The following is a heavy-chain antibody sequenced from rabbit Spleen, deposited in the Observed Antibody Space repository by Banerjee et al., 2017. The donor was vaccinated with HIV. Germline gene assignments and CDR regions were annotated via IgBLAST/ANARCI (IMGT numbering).Heavy chain of an antibody. J-gene: IGHJ6*01. CDR2: IYAGSSGFT. CDR3: ARDTGSSFSTYGMDL. D-gene: IGHD8-1*01. CDR1: GFSFSSSDY. Sequence: QSLEESGGDLVKPGASLTLTCKASGFSFSSSDYMCWVRQAPGKGLEWIACIYAGSSGFTYHASWAKGRFTISKTSSTTVTLQMTSLTAADTATYFCARDTGSSFSTYGMDLWGPGTLVTVS. V-gene: IGHV1S40*01.